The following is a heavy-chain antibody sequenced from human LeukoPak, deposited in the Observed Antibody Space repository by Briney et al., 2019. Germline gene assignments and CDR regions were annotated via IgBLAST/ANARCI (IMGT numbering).Heavy chain of an antibody. CDR2: ISAYNGDT. V-gene: IGHV1-18*01. CDR3: ARDGLSYTNPNNWFDP. Sequence: ASVEVSCKASGYPXTSYYINWVRQAPGQGLEWMGWISAYNGDTNYAQNLQGRVTMTTDTSTDTAYMELRSLRSDDTAVYYCARDGLSYTNPNNWFDPWGQGTLVTVSS. D-gene: IGHD2-2*02. J-gene: IGHJ5*02. CDR1: GYPXTSYY.